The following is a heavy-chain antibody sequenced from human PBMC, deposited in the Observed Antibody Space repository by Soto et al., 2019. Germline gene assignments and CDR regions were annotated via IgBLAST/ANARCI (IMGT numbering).Heavy chain of an antibody. CDR1: GFTFTSYA. CDR3: AGDFTGCTTDGVDS. V-gene: IGHV1-18*01. Sequence: QVHLVQSGAEVKMPGASVKVSCKASGFTFTSYAFTWVRQAPGQGLEWMGWISAYNGNTNYARNVRGRVTMTTDSSKRTVWRELWSLTSDDTVVYFCAGDFTGCTTDGVDSWGQGTLVSVSA. CDR2: ISAYNGNT. D-gene: IGHD3-16*01. J-gene: IGHJ4*02.